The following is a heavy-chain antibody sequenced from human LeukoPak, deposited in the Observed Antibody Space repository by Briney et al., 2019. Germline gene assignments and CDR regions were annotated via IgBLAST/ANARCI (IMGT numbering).Heavy chain of an antibody. V-gene: IGHV4-59*08. CDR2: IYYSGST. Sequence: SETLSLTCTVSGGSTSNFYWSWIRQPPGKGLEWIGSIYYSGSTNYNPSLKSRVTISVDTSKNQFSLKLSSVTAADTAVYYCARALPGYSSGWFDDYYYYGMDVWGQGTTVTVSS. CDR1: GGSTSNFY. CDR3: ARALPGYSSGWFDDYYYYGMDV. D-gene: IGHD6-19*01. J-gene: IGHJ6*02.